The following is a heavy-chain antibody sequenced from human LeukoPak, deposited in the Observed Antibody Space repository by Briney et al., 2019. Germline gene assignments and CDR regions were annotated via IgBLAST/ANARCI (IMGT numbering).Heavy chain of an antibody. CDR2: IYYSGST. V-gene: IGHV4-59*01. Sequence: SETLSLTCTVSGGSISSYYWSWIRQPPGKGLEWIGYIYYSGSTNYNPSLKSRVTISVDTSKNQFSLKLSSVTAADTAVYYCARIEGSGSYSPFDYWGRGTLVTVSS. CDR3: ARIEGSGSYSPFDY. D-gene: IGHD3-10*01. J-gene: IGHJ4*02. CDR1: GGSISSYY.